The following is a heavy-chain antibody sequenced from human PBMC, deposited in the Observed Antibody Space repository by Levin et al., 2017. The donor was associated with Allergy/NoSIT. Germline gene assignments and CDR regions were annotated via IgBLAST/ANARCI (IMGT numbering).Heavy chain of an antibody. V-gene: IGHV3-33*01. CDR3: ARDAVVVVAATDYYDYYGMDV. J-gene: IGHJ6*02. D-gene: IGHD2-15*01. CDR1: GFTFSSYG. CDR2: IWYDGSNK. Sequence: GGSLRLSCAASGFTFSSYGMHWVRQAPGKGLEWVAVIWYDGSNKYYADSVKGRFTISRDNSKNTLYLQMNSLRAEDTAVYYCARDAVVVVAATDYYDYYGMDVWGQGTTVTVSS.